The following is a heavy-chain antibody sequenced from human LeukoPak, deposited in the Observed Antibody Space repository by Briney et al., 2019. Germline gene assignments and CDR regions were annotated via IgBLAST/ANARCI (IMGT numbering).Heavy chain of an antibody. D-gene: IGHD6-13*01. V-gene: IGHV3-7*03. CDR1: GFTFNNHW. CDR2: IRHDGSDK. J-gene: IGHJ6*02. CDR3: ARRITIAAAGWGYGMDV. Sequence: GGSLRLSCAASGFTFNNHWMSWVRQAPGKGLEWVAHIRHDGSDKKYVDSVKGRFTISRDNAENLLFLQMNSLRAEDTAVYYCARRITIAAAGWGYGMDVWGQGTTVTVSS.